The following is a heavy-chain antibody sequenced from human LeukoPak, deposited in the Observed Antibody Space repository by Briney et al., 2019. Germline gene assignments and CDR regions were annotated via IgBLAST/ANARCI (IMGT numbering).Heavy chain of an antibody. CDR1: GYTLTELS. Sequence: GASVKVSCKVSGYTLTELSMHWVRQAPGKGLEWMGGFDPEDGETIYAQKFQGRVTMTEDTSTDTAYMELSSLRSEDTAVYYCATVPRGIVGATRPFDYWGQGTLSPSPQ. CDR2: FDPEDGET. J-gene: IGHJ4*02. D-gene: IGHD1-26*01. CDR3: ATVPRGIVGATRPFDY. V-gene: IGHV1-24*01.